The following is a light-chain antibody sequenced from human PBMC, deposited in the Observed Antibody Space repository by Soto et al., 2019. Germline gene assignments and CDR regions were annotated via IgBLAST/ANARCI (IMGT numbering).Light chain of an antibody. CDR2: DVS. CDR1: ISDVGSYNY. Sequence: ARTQPASVSGSPGQSITISCTGTISDVGSYNYVSWYQQYPGKAPKLMIYDVSTRPSGVSDRFSGSKSGNTASLTISGLRAEDEADYYCGSYTTSSNYVFGTGTKVTVL. V-gene: IGLV2-14*03. CDR3: GSYTTSSNYV. J-gene: IGLJ1*01.